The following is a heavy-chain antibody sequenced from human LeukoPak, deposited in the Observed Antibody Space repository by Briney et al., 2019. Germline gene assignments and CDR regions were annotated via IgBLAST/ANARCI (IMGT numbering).Heavy chain of an antibody. CDR3: AKDHPFDYYYATSGYFLY. CDR1: GFTFSIYA. Sequence: QPGGSLRLSCAASGFTFSIYAMSWVRQAPGKGLEWVSGISGAATGTYYADSVKGRFTISRDNSKNTLYLQMDSLRAEDTAVYYCAKDHPFDYYYATSGYFLYWGQGTLVTVSS. J-gene: IGHJ4*02. CDR2: ISGAATGT. D-gene: IGHD3-22*01. V-gene: IGHV3-23*01.